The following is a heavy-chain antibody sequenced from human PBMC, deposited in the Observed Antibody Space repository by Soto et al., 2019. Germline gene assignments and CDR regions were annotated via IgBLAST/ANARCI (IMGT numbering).Heavy chain of an antibody. D-gene: IGHD4-4*01. V-gene: IGHV1-69*12. CDR3: ARDYSNRKSYYYYYGMDV. J-gene: IGHJ6*02. CDR1: GGTFSSYA. Sequence: QVQLVQSGAEVKKPGSSVKVSCKASGGTFSSYAISWVRQAPGQGLEWMGGIIPIFGTANYAQKFQGRVTITADESTSTAYMELSSLRSEDTAVYYCARDYSNRKSYYYYYGMDVWGQGTTVTVSS. CDR2: IIPIFGTA.